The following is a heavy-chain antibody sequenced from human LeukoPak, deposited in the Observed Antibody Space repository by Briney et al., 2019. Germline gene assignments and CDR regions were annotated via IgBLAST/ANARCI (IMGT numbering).Heavy chain of an antibody. CDR3: AREGLNMVRGVIPKEAWGWFDP. V-gene: IGHV4-61*02. CDR2: IYTSAST. CDR1: GGSISSGSYY. Sequence: SETLSLTCTVSGGSISSGSYYWSWIRQPAGKGLEWIGRIYTSASTNYTPSLKSRVTISVDTSKNQFSLKLSSVTAADTAVYYCAREGLNMVRGVIPKEAWGWFDPWGQGTLVTVSS. J-gene: IGHJ5*02. D-gene: IGHD3-10*01.